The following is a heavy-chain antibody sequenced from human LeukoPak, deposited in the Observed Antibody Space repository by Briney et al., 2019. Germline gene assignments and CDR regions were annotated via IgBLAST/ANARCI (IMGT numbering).Heavy chain of an antibody. CDR2: IYYSGRT. CDR3: ARPQTMGSSSPLGY. D-gene: IGHD2-2*01. V-gene: IGHV4-59*01. J-gene: IGHJ4*02. CDR1: GGSISSYY. Sequence: SETLSLTCAVCGGSISSYYWIWIRQPPGKGLEWIGDIYYSGRTNYNPSLKSRVTTSLDTSKNQISLKLSSVTAADTAVYYCARPQTMGSSSPLGYWGQGTLVTVSS.